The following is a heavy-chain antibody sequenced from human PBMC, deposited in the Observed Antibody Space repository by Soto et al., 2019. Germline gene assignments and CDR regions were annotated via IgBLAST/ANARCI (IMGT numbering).Heavy chain of an antibody. J-gene: IGHJ4*02. D-gene: IGHD3-10*01. CDR1: EFTFSNAW. V-gene: IGHV3-15*01. CDR2: IKSNSDGGTT. Sequence: EVQLVEPGGGLVKPGGSLRLSCAASEFTFSNAWVTWVRQAPGKGLEWVGRIKSNSDGGTTDYAAPVKGRFTISRDDSRNTLYLQMNSLKVEDTAIYYCTTGFRWFGEFWGQGTLVTVSS. CDR3: TTGFRWFGEF.